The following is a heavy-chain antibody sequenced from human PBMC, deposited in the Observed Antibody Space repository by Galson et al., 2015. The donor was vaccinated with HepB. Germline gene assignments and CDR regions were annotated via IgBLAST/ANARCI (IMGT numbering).Heavy chain of an antibody. J-gene: IGHJ4*02. D-gene: IGHD6-19*01. CDR2: ISGSGGGT. CDR3: ANRAGYSSWGLFDY. V-gene: IGHV3-23*01. CDR1: GFTFSSYA. Sequence: SLRLSCAASGFTFSSYAMSWVRQAPGKGLEWVSAISGSGGGTYYADSVRGRFTISRDNSKNTLYLQMNSLRAEGTAVYYCANRAGYSSWGLFDYWGQGTLVTVSS.